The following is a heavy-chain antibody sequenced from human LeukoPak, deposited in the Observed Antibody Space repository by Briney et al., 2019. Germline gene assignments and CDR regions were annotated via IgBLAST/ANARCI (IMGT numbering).Heavy chain of an antibody. J-gene: IGHJ4*02. V-gene: IGHV3-30*18. Sequence: GRSLRLSCAASGFTFSGYGIHWVRQAPGKGLEWVAFISYDGSIKYYVDSVKGRFTISRDNSKNTLYLQVNSLGVEDTAFYYCAKALGSTCLDYWGQGTLVTVSS. D-gene: IGHD6-13*01. CDR2: ISYDGSIK. CDR1: GFTFSGYG. CDR3: AKALGSTCLDY.